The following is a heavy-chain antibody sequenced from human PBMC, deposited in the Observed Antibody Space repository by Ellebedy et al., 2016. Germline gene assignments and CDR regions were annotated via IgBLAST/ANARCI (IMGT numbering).Heavy chain of an antibody. CDR1: GGSISSYY. Sequence: SETLSLTCTVSGGSISSYYWSWIRQPPGKGLEWIGYIYYSGSTNYNPSLKSRVTISVDTSKNQFSLKLSSVTAADTAVYYCARLPFSYSGDGHYYFDYWGQGTLVTVSS. CDR2: IYYSGST. V-gene: IGHV4-59*01. D-gene: IGHD1-26*01. J-gene: IGHJ4*02. CDR3: ARLPFSYSGDGHYYFDY.